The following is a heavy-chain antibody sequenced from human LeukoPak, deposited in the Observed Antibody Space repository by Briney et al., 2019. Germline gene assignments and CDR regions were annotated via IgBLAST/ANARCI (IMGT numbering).Heavy chain of an antibody. CDR1: GFTFSSYA. CDR3: ARDRRDGYVDAFDI. CDR2: ISGSGGST. D-gene: IGHD5-24*01. J-gene: IGHJ3*02. Sequence: AGGSLRLSCAASGFTFSSYAMSWVRQAPGKGLEWVSVISGSGGSTHYTDPVNGRFTISRDNSKNTLSLQMNSLRAEDTAVYYCARDRRDGYVDAFDIWGQGTMVTVSS. V-gene: IGHV3-23*01.